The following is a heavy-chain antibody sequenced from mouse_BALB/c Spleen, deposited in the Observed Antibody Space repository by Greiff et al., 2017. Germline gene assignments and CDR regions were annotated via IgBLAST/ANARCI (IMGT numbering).Heavy chain of an antibody. J-gene: IGHJ4*01. CDR3: TREGYGSSSYAMDY. CDR1: GFTFSSYT. CDR2: ISSGGSYT. V-gene: IGHV5-6-4*01. D-gene: IGHD1-1*01. Sequence: EVMLVESGGGLVKPGGSLKLSCAASGFTFSSYTMSWVRQTPEKRLEWVATISSGGSYTYYPDSVKGRFTISRDNAKNTLYLQMSSLKSEDTAMYYCTREGYGSSSYAMDYWGQGTSVTVSS.